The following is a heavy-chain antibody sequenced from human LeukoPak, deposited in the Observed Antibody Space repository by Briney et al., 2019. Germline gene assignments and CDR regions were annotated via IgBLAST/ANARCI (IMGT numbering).Heavy chain of an antibody. D-gene: IGHD6-19*01. CDR3: WKRKLAVARTRYFDT. CDR1: GFTFSTYP. V-gene: IGHV3-64D*06. CDR2: ISDYGGST. Sequence: PGGSLRLSCSASGFTFSTYPMHWVRQAPGKGLEYVSAISDYGGSTYYADSVKGRFTISRDNSKNTLYLQMSSLRGEDTAGHSWWKRKLAVARTRYFDTRGEGTLGTVSS. J-gene: IGHJ4*02.